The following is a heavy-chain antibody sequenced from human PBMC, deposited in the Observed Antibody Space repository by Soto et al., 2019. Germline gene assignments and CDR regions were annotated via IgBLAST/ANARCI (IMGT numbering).Heavy chain of an antibody. Sequence: PSETLSLTCTVSGGSINYSYWTWIRQPPGKGLEWIGYISYTGSANYNASLKSRLTISVDTSKNQFSLKLSSVTAADTALYYCARVNYGDYYYGMDVWGKGNTVTVSS. CDR2: ISYTGSA. V-gene: IGHV4-59*01. CDR1: GGSINYSY. D-gene: IGHD4-17*01. J-gene: IGHJ6*04. CDR3: ARVNYGDYYYGMDV.